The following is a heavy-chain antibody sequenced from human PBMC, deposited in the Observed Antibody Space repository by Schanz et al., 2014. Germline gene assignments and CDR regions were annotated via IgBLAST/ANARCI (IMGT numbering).Heavy chain of an antibody. CDR3: AKGPYYYYYMDV. V-gene: IGHV3-23*05. CDR2: VSSRSDEI. CDR1: GFTFDHYA. Sequence: EVQLLESGGGLVQPGGSLRLSCAASGFTFDHYAMTWVRQAPGKGLEWVAAVSSRSDEIKYADSVRGRFTISRDNSRSTMYLQMNSLRADDTAVYYCAKGPYYYYYMDVWGNGTTVTVSS. J-gene: IGHJ6*03.